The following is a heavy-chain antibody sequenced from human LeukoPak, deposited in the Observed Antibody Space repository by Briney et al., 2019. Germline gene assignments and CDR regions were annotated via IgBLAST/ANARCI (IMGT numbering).Heavy chain of an antibody. D-gene: IGHD3-10*01. CDR1: GFTFSSYA. V-gene: IGHV3-30*02. Sequence: PGGSLRLSCAASGFTFSSYAMHWVRQAPGKGLEWVAFIRYDGSNKYYADSVKGRFTISRDNSKNTLYLQMNSLRAEDTAVYYCAKAGSGSYQVDYWGQGTLVTVSS. J-gene: IGHJ4*02. CDR3: AKAGSGSYQVDY. CDR2: IRYDGSNK.